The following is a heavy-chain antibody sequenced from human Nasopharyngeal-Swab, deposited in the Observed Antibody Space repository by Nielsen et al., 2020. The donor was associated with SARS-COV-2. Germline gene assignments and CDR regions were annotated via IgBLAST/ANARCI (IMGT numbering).Heavy chain of an antibody. Sequence: SVKVSCKTSGGTFSSYAISWVRQAPGQGLAWMGRIIPILGIANYAQKFQGRVTITADKSTSTAYMELSSLRSEDTAVYYCARVKSPGYSSSWYRDYYSMDVWGQGTTVTVSS. CDR2: IIPILGIA. D-gene: IGHD6-13*01. CDR3: ARVKSPGYSSSWYRDYYSMDV. J-gene: IGHJ6*02. CDR1: GGTFSSYA. V-gene: IGHV1-69*04.